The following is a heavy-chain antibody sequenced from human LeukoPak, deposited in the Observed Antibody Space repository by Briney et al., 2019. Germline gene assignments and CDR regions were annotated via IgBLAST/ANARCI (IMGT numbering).Heavy chain of an antibody. CDR2: ISSNGDNT. Sequence: PGGSLRLSCSVSGFTFSTYVMHWVRQAPGKGLECVSAISSNGDNTYYADSVKGRFTISRDNSKTTLYLQMSSLRADDTAVYSCVIGTAYWGQGTLVTVSS. J-gene: IGHJ4*02. CDR3: VIGTAY. V-gene: IGHV3-64D*06. CDR1: GFTFSTYV.